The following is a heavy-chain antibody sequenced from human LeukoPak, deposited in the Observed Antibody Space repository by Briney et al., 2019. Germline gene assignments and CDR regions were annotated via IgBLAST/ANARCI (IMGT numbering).Heavy chain of an antibody. V-gene: IGHV4-34*01. D-gene: IGHD5-18*01. CDR2: INPRGST. CDR1: GESFSGNY. J-gene: IGHJ6*02. Sequence: SETLSLTCAVYGESFSGNYWSWIRQPPGKGLEWIGEINPRGSTNYNPSLKSRVTISVDTSKNQFSLKLSSVTAADTAVYYCATAMGQTYYYGMDVWGQGTTVTVSS. CDR3: ATAMGQTYYYGMDV.